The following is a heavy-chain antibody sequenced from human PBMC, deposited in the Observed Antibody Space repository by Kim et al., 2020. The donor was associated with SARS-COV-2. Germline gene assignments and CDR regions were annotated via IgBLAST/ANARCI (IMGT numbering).Heavy chain of an antibody. J-gene: IGHJ6*02. CDR1: GYSFTSYW. Sequence: GESLKISCKGSGYSFTSYWIGWVRQMPGKGLEWMGIIYPGDSDTRYSPSFQGQVTISADKSISTAYLQWSSLKASDTAMYYCARQPDRNYYGMDVWGQGTTVTVSS. CDR2: IYPGDSDT. V-gene: IGHV5-51*01. CDR3: ARQPDRNYYGMDV.